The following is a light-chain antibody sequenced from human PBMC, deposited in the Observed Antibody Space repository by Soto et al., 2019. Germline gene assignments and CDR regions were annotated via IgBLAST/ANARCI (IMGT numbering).Light chain of an antibody. Sequence: DIVMTQSPDSLAVSLGERATINCRSSQSVLYSSNNKNYLAWYQQKPGQPPKLLISWASTRESGVPDRFSGSGSGKDFTLTISSLQAADVAVYYCQQYYSSPPTFGQGTKLEIK. CDR3: QQYYSSPPT. CDR2: WAS. V-gene: IGKV4-1*01. J-gene: IGKJ2*01. CDR1: QSVLYSSNNKNY.